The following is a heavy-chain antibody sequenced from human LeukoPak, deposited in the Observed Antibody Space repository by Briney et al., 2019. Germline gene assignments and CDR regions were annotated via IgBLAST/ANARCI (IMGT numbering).Heavy chain of an antibody. J-gene: IGHJ4*02. CDR1: GFTFSSYA. V-gene: IGHV3-64*01. Sequence: GGSLRLSCAASGFTFSSYAMHWVRQAPGKGLEYVSAISTNGGSTYYANSVKGRFTISRDNSKNTLYLQMDSLRAVDMAVYYCARPSGNYPYFDYWGLGTLVTVSS. D-gene: IGHD1-26*01. CDR2: ISTNGGST. CDR3: ARPSGNYPYFDY.